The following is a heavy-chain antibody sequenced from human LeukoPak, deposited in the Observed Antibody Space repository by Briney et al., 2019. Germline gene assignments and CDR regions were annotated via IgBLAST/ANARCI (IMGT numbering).Heavy chain of an antibody. CDR1: GFTFSDHY. Sequence: GGSLRLSCAASGFTFSDHYMDWVRQAPGKGLEWVGRTRNKANSYTTEYAASVKGRFTISRDDSKNSLYLQMNSLRAEDTAVYYCATDYGANSGGFDYWGQGTLVTVSS. J-gene: IGHJ4*02. D-gene: IGHD4-23*01. CDR2: TRNKANSYTT. CDR3: ATDYGANSGGFDY. V-gene: IGHV3-72*01.